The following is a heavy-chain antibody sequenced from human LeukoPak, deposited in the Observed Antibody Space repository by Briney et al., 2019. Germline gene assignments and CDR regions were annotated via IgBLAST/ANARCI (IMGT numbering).Heavy chain of an antibody. Sequence: SVKVSCKASGGTFSSYAISWVRQAPGQGLEWMGGIIPIFGTANYAQKFQGRVTITADKSTSTAYMELSSLRSEDTAVYYCARDGVTMVPYAFDIWGQGTMVTVSS. CDR2: IIPIFGTA. CDR3: ARDGVTMVPYAFDI. J-gene: IGHJ3*02. D-gene: IGHD3-10*01. V-gene: IGHV1-69*06. CDR1: GGTFSSYA.